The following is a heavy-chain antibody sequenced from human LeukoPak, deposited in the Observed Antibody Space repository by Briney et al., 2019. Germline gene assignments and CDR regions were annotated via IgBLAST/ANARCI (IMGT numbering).Heavy chain of an antibody. CDR3: ATLYYYDSSGPFDY. D-gene: IGHD3-22*01. CDR2: FDPEDGET. J-gene: IGHJ4*02. V-gene: IGHV1-24*01. CDR1: GYTLTELS. Sequence: ASVKVSCKVSGYTLTELSMHWVRQAPGKGLEWMRGFDPEDGETIYAQKFQGRVTMTEDTSTDTAYMELSSLRSEDTAVYYCATLYYYDSSGPFDYWGQGTLVTVSS.